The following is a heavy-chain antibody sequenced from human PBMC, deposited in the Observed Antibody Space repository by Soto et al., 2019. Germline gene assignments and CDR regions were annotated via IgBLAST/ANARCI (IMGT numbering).Heavy chain of an antibody. J-gene: IGHJ4*02. Sequence: QVQLVESGGGVVQPGRSLRLSCAASGFTFSSYGMHWVRQAPGKGLEWVAVIWYDGSNKYYADSVKGRFTISRDKSKKTLYLDMNRLRPEDTGVYYCSKVGITRTTFSSFDKWGQGTLVNVS. CDR1: GFTFSSYG. CDR2: IWYDGSNK. V-gene: IGHV3-33*03. CDR3: SKVGITRTTFSSFDK. D-gene: IGHD1-20*01.